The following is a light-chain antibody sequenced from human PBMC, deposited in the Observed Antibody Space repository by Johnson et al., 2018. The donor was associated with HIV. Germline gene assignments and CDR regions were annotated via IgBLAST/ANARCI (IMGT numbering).Light chain of an antibody. CDR3: GTWCSSLITGGF. CDR1: SSTIGNNF. CDR2: KDN. J-gene: IGLJ1*01. Sequence: QSVLTQPPSVSAAPGQKVTISCSGSSSTIGNNFVSWYQVLPGTAPKLLIYKDNERPAGIPDRFSGSKSGTSATLGLTGLQTGDEADYYCGTWCSSLITGGFFGTGTKVTVL. V-gene: IGLV1-51*02.